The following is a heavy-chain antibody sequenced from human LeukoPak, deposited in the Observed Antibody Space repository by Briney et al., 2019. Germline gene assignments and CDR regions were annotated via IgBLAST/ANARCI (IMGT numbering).Heavy chain of an antibody. CDR3: AREGDGYYRYIDY. CDR2: ISYDGSDK. Sequence: GGSLRLSCAASGFTFSSYAMHWVRQAPGKGLEWVAVISYDGSDKHYADSVKGRFTISRDNSKNTLYLQMNSLRAEDTAVYYCAREGDGYYRYIDYWGQGTLVTVSS. CDR1: GFTFSSYA. J-gene: IGHJ4*02. V-gene: IGHV3-30*04. D-gene: IGHD5-24*01.